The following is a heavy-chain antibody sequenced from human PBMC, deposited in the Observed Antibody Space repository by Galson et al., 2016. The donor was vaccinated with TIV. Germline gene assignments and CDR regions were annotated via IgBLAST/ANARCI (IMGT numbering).Heavy chain of an antibody. CDR1: GYSINSGYY. D-gene: IGHD3-22*01. V-gene: IGHV4-38-2*02. CDR2: IYHSGMT. Sequence: SETLSLTCGVSGYSINSGYYWGWIRQPPGKGLEWIGSIYHSGMTYYNPSLESRVTISVDTSKNRFSLRLNSVTAADTAVYYCARDRSTYYFDSSGYSPFDYWGRGTLVTVSS. J-gene: IGHJ4*02. CDR3: ARDRSTYYFDSSGYSPFDY.